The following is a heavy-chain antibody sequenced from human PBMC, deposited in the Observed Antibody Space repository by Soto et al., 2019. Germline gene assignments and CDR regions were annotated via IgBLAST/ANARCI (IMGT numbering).Heavy chain of an antibody. CDR1: GFTFSSYN. V-gene: IGHV3-48*01. J-gene: IGHJ4*02. CDR2: ITTTGSDM. CDR3: ARDRGDGYIDY. Sequence: EVQLVESGGGLVQPGGSLRLSCVASGFTFSSYNMDWVRQAPGKGLEWVSFITTTGSDMYYPDYVKGRFTISRDNARNSLYRQVNSLRADDTAMYYCARDRGDGYIDYWGQGTLVTVSS.